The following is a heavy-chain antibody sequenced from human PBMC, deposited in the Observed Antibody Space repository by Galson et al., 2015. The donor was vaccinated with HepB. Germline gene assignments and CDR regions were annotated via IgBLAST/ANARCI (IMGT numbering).Heavy chain of an antibody. CDR2: ISDDGSDE. J-gene: IGHJ6*02. CDR1: GFIFNNFG. CDR3: AKEVSMFKNHYGMDA. Sequence: SLRLSCATSGFIFNNFGLYWVRQAPGKGLEWVALISDDGSDEYYTDSVKGRFTISRDNSKNTLYLQMNSLRVDDTAVYYCAKEVSMFKNHYGMDAWGQGTTVTVSS. V-gene: IGHV3-30*18. D-gene: IGHD3-10*02.